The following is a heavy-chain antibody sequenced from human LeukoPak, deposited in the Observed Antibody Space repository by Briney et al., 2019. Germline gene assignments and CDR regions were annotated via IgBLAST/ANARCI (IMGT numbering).Heavy chain of an antibody. Sequence: GGSLRLSCAASGFTFSSYGMHWVRQAPGKGLEWVAFIWYDGSNKYYADSVKGRFTISRDNSKNTLFLQMNSLRAEDTAVYYCANLWVNYYGSGSYSLDYWGQGTLVTVSS. CDR3: ANLWVNYYGSGSYSLDY. V-gene: IGHV3-30*02. J-gene: IGHJ4*02. D-gene: IGHD3-10*01. CDR2: IWYDGSNK. CDR1: GFTFSSYG.